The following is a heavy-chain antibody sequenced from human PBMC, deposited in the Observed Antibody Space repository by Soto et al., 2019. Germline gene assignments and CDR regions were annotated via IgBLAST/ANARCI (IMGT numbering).Heavy chain of an antibody. CDR2: FDPDEAET. CDR3: TTYHGDYNFDH. V-gene: IGHV1-24*01. Sequence: QVQLVQSGAEVKKPGASVKVSCKVSGYTLNEVAMHWVRQAPGKGLEWLGGFDPDEAETIYAQHFQGRVTMTEETSTDTGYMELSSLRSEDTALYFCTTYHGDYNFDHWGQGTLVTVSS. D-gene: IGHD4-17*01. J-gene: IGHJ5*02. CDR1: GYTLNEVA.